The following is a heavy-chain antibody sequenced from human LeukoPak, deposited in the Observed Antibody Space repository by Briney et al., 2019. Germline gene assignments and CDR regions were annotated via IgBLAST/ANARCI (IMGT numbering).Heavy chain of an antibody. V-gene: IGHV4-39*01. D-gene: IGHD1-26*01. J-gene: IGHJ4*02. CDR3: ARQSGSYDFDY. CDR1: GGSISSSSYY. CDR2: IYYSGST. Sequence: PSETLSFTCTVSGGSISSSSYYWGWIRQPPGRGLEWIGSIYYSGSTYYNPSLKSRVTISVDTSKNQFSLKLSSVTAADTAVYYCARQSGSYDFDYWGQGTLVTVSS.